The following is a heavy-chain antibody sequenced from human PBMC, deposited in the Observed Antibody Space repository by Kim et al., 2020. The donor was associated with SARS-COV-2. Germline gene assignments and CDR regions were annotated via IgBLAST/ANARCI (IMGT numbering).Heavy chain of an antibody. Sequence: SRKSRVTIAVDTSKNQFSLKLSCVTAADTAVYYCAREGEYSYGLKGWFDPWGQGTLVTVSS. CDR3: AREGEYSYGLKGWFDP. V-gene: IGHV4-59*01. D-gene: IGHD5-18*01. J-gene: IGHJ5*02.